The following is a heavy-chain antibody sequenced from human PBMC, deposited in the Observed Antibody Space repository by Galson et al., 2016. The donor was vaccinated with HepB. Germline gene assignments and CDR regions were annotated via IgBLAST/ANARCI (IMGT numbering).Heavy chain of an antibody. CDR2: INPNGSSA. V-gene: IGHV1-46*01. D-gene: IGHD1-26*01. CDR3: ARGIAKMYWFDP. CDR1: GHTFSSCY. Sequence: SCKASGHTFSSCYMHWVRQAPGQGLEWMGIINPNGSSASYAQQSQGRVTMTRDPSTSTLYMELSSLRSEDTAVYYCARGIAKMYWFDPWGQGTLVTVSS. J-gene: IGHJ5*02.